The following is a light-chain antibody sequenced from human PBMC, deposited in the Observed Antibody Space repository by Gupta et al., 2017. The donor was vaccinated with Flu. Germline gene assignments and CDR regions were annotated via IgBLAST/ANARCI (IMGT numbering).Light chain of an antibody. CDR2: DAS. V-gene: IGKV3-11*01. CDR1: QSVKGA. J-gene: IGKJ4*01. Sequence: EVVLTQSPATLSLSPGERATLSCRASQSVKGALAWYQQKPGQAPRLLVYDASNRAAGISVKFSGSGSGTDFTLTISNLEPEDFAVYYCQQRADWPLTFGGGTKVEIK. CDR3: QQRADWPLT.